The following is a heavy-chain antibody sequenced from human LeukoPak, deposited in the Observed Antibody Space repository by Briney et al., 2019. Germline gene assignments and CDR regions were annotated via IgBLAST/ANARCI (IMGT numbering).Heavy chain of an antibody. D-gene: IGHD4-23*01. CDR1: GGSISSYY. CDR3: ASTYGGYFDY. V-gene: IGHV4-59*08. J-gene: IGHJ4*02. CDR2: IYYSGST. Sequence: SETLSLTCTVSGGSISSYYWSWIRQPPGKGLEWIGYIYYSGSTNYNPSLKSRVTISVDTSKNQFSLKLSSVTAADAAVYYCASTYGGYFDYWGQGTLVTVSS.